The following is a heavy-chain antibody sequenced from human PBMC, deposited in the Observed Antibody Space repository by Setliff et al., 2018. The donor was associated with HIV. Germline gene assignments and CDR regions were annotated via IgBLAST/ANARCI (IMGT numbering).Heavy chain of an antibody. Sequence: KPSETLSLTCTVSGYSINSSHFWGWIRQPPGKGLEWVGSIYHSGNTHYNPSLKSRVTISVDTSKNQFSLKLSSVTAADTAVYYCARDKTYCNYSRCSRAGWYFDLWGRGTLVTVS. CDR3: ARDKTYCNYSRCSRAGWYFDL. V-gene: IGHV4-38-2*02. CDR2: IYHSGNT. CDR1: GYSINSSHF. D-gene: IGHD2-2*01. J-gene: IGHJ2*01.